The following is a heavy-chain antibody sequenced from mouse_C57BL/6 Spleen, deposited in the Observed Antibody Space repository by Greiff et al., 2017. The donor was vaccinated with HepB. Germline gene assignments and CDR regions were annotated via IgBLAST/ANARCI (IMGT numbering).Heavy chain of an antibody. CDR1: GFTFSSYA. CDR3: ARDGPYSNYGYAMDY. CDR2: ISDGGSYT. Sequence: EVNLVESGGGLVKPGGSLKLSCAASGFTFSSYAMSWVRQTPEKRLEWVATISDGGSYTYYPDNVKGRFTISRDNAKNNLYLQMSHLKSEDTAMYYCARDGPYSNYGYAMDYWGQGTSVTVSS. V-gene: IGHV5-4*01. J-gene: IGHJ4*01. D-gene: IGHD2-5*01.